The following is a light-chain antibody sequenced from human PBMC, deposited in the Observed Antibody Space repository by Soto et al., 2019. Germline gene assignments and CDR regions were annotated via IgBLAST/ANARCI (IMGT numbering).Light chain of an antibody. V-gene: IGLV2-11*01. CDR3: CSYAGSYSYV. J-gene: IGLJ1*01. CDR1: SSDVGGYNY. CDR2: DVS. Sequence: QCAPSHPRSVSWSPRHSVTISCTGTSSDVGGYNYVSWYQQHPGKAPKLMIYDVSKRPSGVPDRFSGSKSGNTDSLTISGLQAEDQADYYCCSYAGSYSYVFGTGTKVTAL.